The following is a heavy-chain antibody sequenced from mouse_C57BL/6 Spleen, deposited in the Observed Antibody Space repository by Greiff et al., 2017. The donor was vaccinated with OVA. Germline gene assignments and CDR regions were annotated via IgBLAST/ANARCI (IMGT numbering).Heavy chain of an antibody. CDR3: ARYEIYYYGSSYDYAMDY. J-gene: IGHJ4*01. D-gene: IGHD1-1*01. CDR1: GFTFTDYY. CDR2: IRNKANGYTT. V-gene: IGHV7-3*01. Sequence: VQLKESGGGLVQPGGSLSLSCAASGFTFTDYYMSWVRQPPGKALEWLGFIRNKANGYTTEYSASVKGRFTISRDNSQSILYLQMNALRAEDSATYYCARYEIYYYGSSYDYAMDYWGQGTSVTVSS.